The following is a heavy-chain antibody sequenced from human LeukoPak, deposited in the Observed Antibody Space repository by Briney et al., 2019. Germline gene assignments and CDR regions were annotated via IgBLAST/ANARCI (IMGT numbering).Heavy chain of an antibody. D-gene: IGHD3-10*01. CDR1: GGSINTYF. V-gene: IGHV4-59*01. CDR3: ARSSGLLGVGNLVPPTPLDS. J-gene: IGHJ4*02. Sequence: KPSETLSLTCTVSGGSINTYFWNWIRQSPGKGLEWIGFIYYNGYTKYSPSLESRVTMSVDTSKNQVSLRLGSVTAADTAFYYCARSSGLLGVGNLVPPTPLDSWGKGTLVTVSS. CDR2: IYYNGYT.